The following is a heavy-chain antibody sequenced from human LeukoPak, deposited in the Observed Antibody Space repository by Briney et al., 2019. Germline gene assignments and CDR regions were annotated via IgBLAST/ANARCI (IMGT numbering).Heavy chain of an antibody. CDR3: ARDDTGYSSGWSKDFDY. Sequence: SETLSLTCTVSGGSISSSTYYWGWIRQPPGMGLEWIGSMYYSGSTYYNPSLKSRVTISVDTSKNQFSLKLSSVTAADTAVYYCARDDTGYSSGWSKDFDYWGQGTLVTVSS. CDR2: MYYSGST. V-gene: IGHV4-39*07. CDR1: GGSISSSTYY. J-gene: IGHJ4*02. D-gene: IGHD6-19*01.